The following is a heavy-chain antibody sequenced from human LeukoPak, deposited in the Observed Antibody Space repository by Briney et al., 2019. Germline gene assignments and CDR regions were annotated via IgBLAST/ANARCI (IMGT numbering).Heavy chain of an antibody. CDR3: ARGYYDSSGYQAFYYYYYMDV. Sequence: SQTLSLTCAISGDSVSSNSAAWNWIRQSPSRGLEWLGRTYYRSKWYNDYAVSVKSRITINPDTSKNQFSLQLNSVTPEDTAVYYCARGYYDSSGYQAFYYYYYMDVWGKGTTVTVSS. J-gene: IGHJ6*03. CDR1: GDSVSSNSAA. D-gene: IGHD3-22*01. V-gene: IGHV6-1*01. CDR2: TYYRSKWYN.